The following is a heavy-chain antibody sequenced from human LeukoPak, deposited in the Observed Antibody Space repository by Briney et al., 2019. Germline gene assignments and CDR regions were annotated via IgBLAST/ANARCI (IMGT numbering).Heavy chain of an antibody. CDR2: ISSDGSNK. CDR1: GFTISPHG. Sequence: PGGSLRLSCAASGFTISPHGMHKDRQAPGKGLEWVAVISSDGSNKFYADSVKGRFTISRDGSKNTLYLQMNSLRPDDTAVYFCAKPQVTANWYYFHYWGQGTLVTVSS. J-gene: IGHJ4*02. CDR3: AKPQVTANWYYFHY. V-gene: IGHV3-30*18. D-gene: IGHD2-21*02.